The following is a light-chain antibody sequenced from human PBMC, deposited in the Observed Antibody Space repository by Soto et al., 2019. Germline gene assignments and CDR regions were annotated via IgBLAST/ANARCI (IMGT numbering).Light chain of an antibody. CDR2: EGS. J-gene: IGLJ2*01. CDR3: SSYAGAVV. CDR1: SSGVENYNL. V-gene: IGLV2-23*01. Sequence: QSALTQPASVSGSPGQSITLSCTRTSSGVENYNLVSWYQHRPGKAPKLIIYEGSQRPSGVSDRFSGSKSCNTASLTIAGLRAEAEADYYCSSYAGAVVFGGGTKLTVL.